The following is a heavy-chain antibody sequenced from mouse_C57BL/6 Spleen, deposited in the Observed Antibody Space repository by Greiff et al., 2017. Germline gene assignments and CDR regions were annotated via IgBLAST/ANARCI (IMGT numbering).Heavy chain of an antibody. CDR3: ARRGYGSSYGCAMDY. V-gene: IGHV5-9*04. D-gene: IGHD1-1*01. CDR1: GFTFSSYT. J-gene: IGHJ4*01. CDR2: ISGGGGNT. Sequence: EVQRVESGGGLVKPGGSLKLSCAASGFTFSSYTMSWVRQTPEKRLEWVATISGGGGNTYYPDSVKGRFTISRDNAKNTLYLQMSSLRSEDTAVYYCARRGYGSSYGCAMDYWGQGTSVTVSS.